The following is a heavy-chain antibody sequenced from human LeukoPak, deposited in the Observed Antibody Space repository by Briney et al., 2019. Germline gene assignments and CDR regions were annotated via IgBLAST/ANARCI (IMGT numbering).Heavy chain of an antibody. V-gene: IGHV4-34*01. CDR1: GESFSGYY. D-gene: IGHD3-22*01. Sequence: SETLSLTYAVYGESFSGYYWSWIRQPPGKGLEWIGEINHSGSTNYNPSLKSRVTISVDTSKNQFSLKLSSVTAADTAVYYCARVYYYDSSGYFGYWGQGTLVTVSS. CDR3: ARVYYYDSSGYFGY. CDR2: INHSGST. J-gene: IGHJ4*02.